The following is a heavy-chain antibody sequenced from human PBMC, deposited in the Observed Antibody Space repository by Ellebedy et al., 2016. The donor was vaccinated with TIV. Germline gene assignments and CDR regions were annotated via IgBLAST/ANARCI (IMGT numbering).Heavy chain of an antibody. J-gene: IGHJ6*03. CDR3: ARNRDSSGYYWDYYYYYMDV. Sequence: SETLSLXXTVSGGSISSYYWSWIRQPPGKGLEWIGYIYYSGSTNYNPSLKSRVTISVDTSKNQFSLKLSSVTAADTAVYYCARNRDSSGYYWDYYYYYMDVWGKGTTVTVSS. CDR2: IYYSGST. V-gene: IGHV4-59*01. CDR1: GGSISSYY. D-gene: IGHD3-22*01.